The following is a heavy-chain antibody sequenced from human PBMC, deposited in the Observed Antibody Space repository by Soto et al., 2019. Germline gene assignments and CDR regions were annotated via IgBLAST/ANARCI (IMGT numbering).Heavy chain of an antibody. Sequence: GGSLRLSCAVFDFIFRSYDMGWVRQAPGKGLEGVSTILFGGSTHYEDSVKGRFTISRDTSKNTVYLQMNSLTAGDTAVYYCAKATATGGGAFEIYGRGTLVTVSS. CDR1: DFIFRSYD. V-gene: IGHV3-23*01. D-gene: IGHD2-8*02. CDR3: AKATATGGGAFEI. J-gene: IGHJ3*02. CDR2: ILFGGST.